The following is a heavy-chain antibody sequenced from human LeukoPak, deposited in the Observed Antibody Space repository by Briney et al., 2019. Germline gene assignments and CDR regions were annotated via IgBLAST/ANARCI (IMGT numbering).Heavy chain of an antibody. CDR1: GFTFSSYW. CDR2: ISSSSSYI. V-gene: IGHV3-21*01. Sequence: PGGSLRLSCAASGFTFSSYWMHWVRQAPGKGLEWVSSISSSSSYIYYADSVKGRFTISRDNAKNSLYLQMNSLRAEDTAVYYCARADLDAFDIWGQGTMVTVSS. J-gene: IGHJ3*02. CDR3: ARADLDAFDI.